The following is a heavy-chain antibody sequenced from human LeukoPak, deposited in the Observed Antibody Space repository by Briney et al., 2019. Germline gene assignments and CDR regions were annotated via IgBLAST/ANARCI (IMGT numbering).Heavy chain of an antibody. CDR1: GFTFSSYG. D-gene: IGHD3-22*01. Sequence: GGSLRLSCAASGFTFSSYGMHWVRQAPGKGLEWVAVISYDGSNKYYADSVKGRFTISRDNSKNTLYLQMNSLRAEDTAVYYCARASRITMIVVPIPPMDVWGKGTTVTVSS. CDR3: ARASRITMIVVPIPPMDV. CDR2: ISYDGSNK. J-gene: IGHJ6*03. V-gene: IGHV3-30*03.